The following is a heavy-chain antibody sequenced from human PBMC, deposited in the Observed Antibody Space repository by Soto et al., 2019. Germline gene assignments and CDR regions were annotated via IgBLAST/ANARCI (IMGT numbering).Heavy chain of an antibody. CDR3: ARDSIQLSVLYYYYGMDV. D-gene: IGHD5-18*01. CDR2: IKQDGSEK. Sequence: EVQLVESGGGLVQPGGSLRLSCAASGFTFSSYWMSWVRQAPGKGLEWVANIKQDGSEKYYVDSVKGRFTISRDNAKNSLYLQMNSLRAEDTAVYYCARDSIQLSVLYYYYGMDVWGQGTTVTVSS. CDR1: GFTFSSYW. J-gene: IGHJ6*02. V-gene: IGHV3-7*05.